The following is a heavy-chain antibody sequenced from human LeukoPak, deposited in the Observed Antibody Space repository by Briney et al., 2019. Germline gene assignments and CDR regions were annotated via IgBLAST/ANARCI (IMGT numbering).Heavy chain of an antibody. CDR1: GFTFSSYA. D-gene: IGHD3-3*01. CDR3: AKAGITIFGVVILYFDY. CDR2: ISGSGGST. Sequence: GGSLRLFCESFGFTFSSYAMSWVRQATGDGVEWVSAISGSGGSTYYADSVKGRFTISRGNYKNTLYLQMNSLRAEDTAVYYCAKAGITIFGVVILYFDYWGQGTLVTVSS. V-gene: IGHV3-23*01. J-gene: IGHJ4*02.